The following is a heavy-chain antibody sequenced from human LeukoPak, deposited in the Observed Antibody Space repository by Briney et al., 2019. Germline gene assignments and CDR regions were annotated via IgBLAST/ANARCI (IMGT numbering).Heavy chain of an antibody. V-gene: IGHV4-61*02. J-gene: IGHJ4*02. CDR1: GDSISSSRYY. Sequence: SETLSLTCTVSGDSISSSRYYWGWIRQPAGKGLEWIGRIYTSGSTNYNPSLKSRVTMSVDTSKNQFSLKLSSVTAADTAVYYCASQDVESFFDYWGQGTLVTVSS. CDR2: IYTSGST. CDR3: ASQDVESFFDY. D-gene: IGHD3-10*02.